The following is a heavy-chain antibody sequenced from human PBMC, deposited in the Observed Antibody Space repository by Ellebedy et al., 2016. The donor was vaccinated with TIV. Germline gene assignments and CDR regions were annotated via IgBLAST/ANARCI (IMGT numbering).Heavy chain of an antibody. CDR1: GFTFSSYG. J-gene: IGHJ6*03. D-gene: IGHD4-17*01. CDR3: ARDRGLRAPDYYYYMDV. V-gene: IGHV3-33*01. CDR2: IWYDGSNK. Sequence: GESLKISXAASGFTFSSYGMHWVRQAPGKGLEWVAVIWYDGSNKYYADSVKGRFTISRDNSKNTLYLQMNSLRAEDTAVYYCARDRGLRAPDYYYYMDVWGKGTTVTVSS.